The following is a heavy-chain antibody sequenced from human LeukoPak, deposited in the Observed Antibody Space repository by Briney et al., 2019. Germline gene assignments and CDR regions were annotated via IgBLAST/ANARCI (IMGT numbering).Heavy chain of an antibody. Sequence: GASVKVSCKASGYTFTSYAINWVRQAPGQGLEWMGRIIPYNGNTNYAQKLQGRVTMTTDTSTSTAYMELRSLRSDDTAVYYCARGEENPVDYFDYWGQGTLVTVSS. CDR1: GYTFTSYA. J-gene: IGHJ4*02. V-gene: IGHV1-18*01. CDR2: IIPYNGNT. CDR3: ARGEENPVDYFDY. D-gene: IGHD1-26*01.